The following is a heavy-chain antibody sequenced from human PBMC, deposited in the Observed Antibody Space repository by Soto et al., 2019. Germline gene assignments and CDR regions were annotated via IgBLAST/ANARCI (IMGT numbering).Heavy chain of an antibody. V-gene: IGHV3-30*18. J-gene: IGHJ3*01. Sequence: QVNLVESGGGVAQPGRSLTLSCEASGFIFSDFGMHWVRQAPDKGLEWVAVISYDGNNKYYAQSVKGRFTISRDNSKNPQLLNMDSLRPDDTAVYHCVKGDLDTAVVNSTAAFYFWGPGTMVTVS. CDR1: GFIFSDFG. CDR3: VKGDLDTAVVNSTAAFYF. D-gene: IGHD5-18*01. CDR2: ISYDGNNK.